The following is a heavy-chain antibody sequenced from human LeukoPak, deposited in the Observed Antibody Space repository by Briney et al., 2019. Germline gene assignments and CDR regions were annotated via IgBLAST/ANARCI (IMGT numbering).Heavy chain of an antibody. V-gene: IGHV5-51*01. CDR3: AMRLSYSSSWYCFDY. CDR1: GYSFTSYW. CDR2: IYPGGSDT. D-gene: IGHD6-13*01. Sequence: GESLKISCKGSGYSFTSYWIVWVRQMPGKGLEWMGIIYPGGSDTRYSPSFQGQVTISADKSISTAYLEWSSLKASDTAMYYCAMRLSYSSSWYCFDYWGQGTLVTVCS. J-gene: IGHJ4*02.